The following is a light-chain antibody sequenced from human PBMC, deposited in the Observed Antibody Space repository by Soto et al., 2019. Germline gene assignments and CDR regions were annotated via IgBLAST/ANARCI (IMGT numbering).Light chain of an antibody. J-gene: IGKJ1*01. Sequence: EIVLTQSPGTPSLSPGARAPLSCRASQSVSSSYLAWYQQKPGQAPRLLIYGASSRATGIPDRFSGSGSGTDFTLTTSSLEPEDFAVYYCQQYGSSGTFGQGTKVDIK. CDR2: GAS. V-gene: IGKV3-20*01. CDR1: QSVSSSY. CDR3: QQYGSSGT.